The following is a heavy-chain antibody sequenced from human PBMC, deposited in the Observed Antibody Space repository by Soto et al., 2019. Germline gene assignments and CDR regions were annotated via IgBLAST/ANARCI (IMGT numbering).Heavy chain of an antibody. CDR2: IFWDDDK. CDR3: ANSGLRVHFDY. V-gene: IGHV2-5*02. Sequence: SGPTLVNPTQTLTLTCTFSGFSLSTSGVGVGWIRQPPGKALEWLALIFWDDDKRYSPSLKGRLTLTKDTSKNQVVLTMTNMDPVDTATYFCANSGLRVHFDYWGQGTLVTVSS. D-gene: IGHD3-10*01. CDR1: GFSLSTSGVG. J-gene: IGHJ4*02.